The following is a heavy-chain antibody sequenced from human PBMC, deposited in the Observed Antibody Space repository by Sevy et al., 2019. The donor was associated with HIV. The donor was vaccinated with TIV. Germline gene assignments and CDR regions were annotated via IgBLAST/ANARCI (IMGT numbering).Heavy chain of an antibody. D-gene: IGHD2-15*01. CDR2: VSGSGRYT. CDR1: EFTFSSYA. J-gene: IGHJ6*02. CDR3: AKGYCSGGSCPRDYYYYGMDV. Sequence: LSLTCAASEFTFSSYAMSWVRQAPGMGLEWVSSVSGSGRYTYYADSVEGRFTISRDNSKNSLYVQMNSLRAEDTAVYFCAKGYCSGGSCPRDYYYYGMDVWGQGTTVTVSS. V-gene: IGHV3-23*01.